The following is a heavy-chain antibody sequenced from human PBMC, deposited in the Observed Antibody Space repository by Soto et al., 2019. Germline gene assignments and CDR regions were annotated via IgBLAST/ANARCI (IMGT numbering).Heavy chain of an antibody. CDR1: GFAFSSYG. Sequence: QVQLVESGGGVVQPGRSLRLSCAASGFAFSSYGIHWVRQAPGKGLEWVAIISYDGSNKYYADSVRGRFTVSRDNSKNTLYLQMNSLRAEDTAVYYCAKDRAVAIPKYYFDYWGQGTLVTVSS. D-gene: IGHD6-19*01. CDR3: AKDRAVAIPKYYFDY. J-gene: IGHJ4*02. V-gene: IGHV3-30*18. CDR2: ISYDGSNK.